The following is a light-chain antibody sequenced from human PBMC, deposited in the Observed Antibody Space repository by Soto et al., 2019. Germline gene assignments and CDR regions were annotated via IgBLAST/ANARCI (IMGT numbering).Light chain of an antibody. CDR2: DVS. CDR3: SSYTSSSTLDV. CDR1: ISDVGGYNY. V-gene: IGLV2-14*01. J-gene: IGLJ1*01. Sequence: QSVLTQPASVSGSPGQSITISCTGTISDVGGYNYVSWYQQHPGKAPKLMIYDVSIRPSGVSNRFSGSKSGNTASLTISGLQAEDESDYYCSSYTSSSTLDVFGTGTKVTVL.